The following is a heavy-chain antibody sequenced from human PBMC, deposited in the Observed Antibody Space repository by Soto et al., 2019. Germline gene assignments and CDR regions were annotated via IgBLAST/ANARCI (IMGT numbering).Heavy chain of an antibody. Sequence: QVQLQESGPGLVKPSQTLSLTCTVSGGSISSGGYYWSWIRQHPGKGLEWIGYIYYSGSTYYNPSLTSRVTISVDTSKNQFSLKLSSVTAADTAVYYCARVCGGDCHYGMDVWGQGTTVTFSS. V-gene: IGHV4-31*03. CDR2: IYYSGST. CDR3: ARVCGGDCHYGMDV. J-gene: IGHJ6*02. D-gene: IGHD2-21*02. CDR1: GGSISSGGYY.